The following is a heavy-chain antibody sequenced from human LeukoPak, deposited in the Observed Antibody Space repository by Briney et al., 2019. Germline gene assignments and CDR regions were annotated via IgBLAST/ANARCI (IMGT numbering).Heavy chain of an antibody. Sequence: PGGSLRLSCAASGFTSSSYSMNWVRPAPGKGLAWVSSISSGSRYIYHADSVKGRFTISRDNAKNSLYLQMNSLRAEDTAVYYCARQAVAGQVDYWGQGTLVTVSS. CDR2: ISSGSRYI. CDR1: GFTSSSYS. J-gene: IGHJ4*02. V-gene: IGHV3-21*01. D-gene: IGHD6-19*01. CDR3: ARQAVAGQVDY.